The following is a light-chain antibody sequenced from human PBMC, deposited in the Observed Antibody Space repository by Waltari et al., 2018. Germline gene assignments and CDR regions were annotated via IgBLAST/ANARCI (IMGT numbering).Light chain of an antibody. V-gene: IGKV3-20*01. J-gene: IGKJ1*01. CDR1: QSVSIY. Sequence: ILLTQSPGTLSLSPGERATLSCRASQSVSIYLACYQQKPGQAPRLLIYHTSTRATGIPDRFSGSGSGTDFSLTISGLEPEDFAVYYCQHYKNLPVSFGQGTRVEIK. CDR2: HTS. CDR3: QHYKNLPVS.